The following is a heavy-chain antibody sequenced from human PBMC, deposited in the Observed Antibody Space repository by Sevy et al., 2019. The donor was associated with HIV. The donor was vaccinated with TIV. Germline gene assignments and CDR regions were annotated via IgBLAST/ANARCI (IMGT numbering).Heavy chain of an antibody. CDR1: GFTFSSYW. J-gene: IGHJ4*02. CDR2: IKQDGSEK. Sequence: GSLRLSCAASGFTFSSYWMSWVRQAPGKGLEWVANIKQDGSEKYYVDSVKGRFTISRDNAKNSLYLQMNSLRAEDTAVYYCASILDYYYGSGSPNDYWGQGTLVTVSS. V-gene: IGHV3-7*01. CDR3: ASILDYYYGSGSPNDY. D-gene: IGHD3-10*01.